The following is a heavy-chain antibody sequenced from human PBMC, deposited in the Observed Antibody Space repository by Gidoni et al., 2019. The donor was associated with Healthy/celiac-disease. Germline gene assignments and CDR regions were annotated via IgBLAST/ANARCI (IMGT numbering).Heavy chain of an antibody. J-gene: IGHJ6*02. Sequence: QVQLVQSGAEVKKPGSSVKVSCKASGGTFSSYAISWVRQAPGQGLEWMGGIIPIFGTANYAQKFQGRVTITADKSTSTAYMELSSLRSEDTAVYYCARRVATISPRYYGMDVWGQGTTVTVSS. V-gene: IGHV1-69*06. D-gene: IGHD5-12*01. CDR2: IIPIFGTA. CDR3: ARRVATISPRYYGMDV. CDR1: GGTFSSYA.